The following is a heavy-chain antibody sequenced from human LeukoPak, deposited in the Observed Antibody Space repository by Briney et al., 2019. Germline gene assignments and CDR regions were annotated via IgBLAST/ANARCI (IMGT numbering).Heavy chain of an antibody. V-gene: IGHV3-53*04. D-gene: IGHD5-18*01. CDR2: IYSGGST. J-gene: IGHJ4*02. Sequence: PGGSLRLSCAASGFTVSSNYMSWVRQAPGKGLEWVSVIYSGGSTYYADSVKGRFTTSRHNSKNTLYLQMNSLRAEDTAVYYCARVLRQLWQTFDYWGQGTLVTVSS. CDR3: ARVLRQLWQTFDY. CDR1: GFTVSSNY.